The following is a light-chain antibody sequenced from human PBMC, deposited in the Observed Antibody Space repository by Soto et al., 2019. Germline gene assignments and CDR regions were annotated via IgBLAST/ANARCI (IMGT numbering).Light chain of an antibody. CDR3: QQYGSSPPYT. J-gene: IGKJ2*01. CDR2: GAS. CDR1: ETVSSNY. Sequence: EIVLTQSPGTLSLSPGVRATLSCRASETVSSNYLAWYQQKPGQAPRLLIFGASSRASDIPDKFSGSGSGTDVTLNISRREPEDFAVYYCQQYGSSPPYTFGQGTKLEIK. V-gene: IGKV3-20*01.